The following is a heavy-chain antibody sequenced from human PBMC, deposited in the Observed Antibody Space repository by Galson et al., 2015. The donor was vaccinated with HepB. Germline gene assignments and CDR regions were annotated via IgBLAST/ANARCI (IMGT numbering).Heavy chain of an antibody. CDR2: ISAYNGNT. D-gene: IGHD6-19*01. CDR3: ARDAAVAGNYYYYGMDV. Sequence: SVKVSCKASGYTFTSYGISWVRQAPGQGLEWMGWISAYNGNTNYAQKLQGRVTMTTDTSTSTAYMELRSLRSDDTAVYYCARDAAVAGNYYYYGMDVWGQGTTVTVSS. CDR1: GYTFTSYG. J-gene: IGHJ6*02. V-gene: IGHV1-18*01.